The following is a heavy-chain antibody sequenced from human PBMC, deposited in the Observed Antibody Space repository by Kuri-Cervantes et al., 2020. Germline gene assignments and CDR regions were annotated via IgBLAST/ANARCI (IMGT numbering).Heavy chain of an antibody. D-gene: IGHD5-24*01. CDR2: IIPIFGTA. CDR1: GGTFSSYA. J-gene: IGHJ6*02. V-gene: IGHV1-69*05. Sequence: SVKVSCKASGGTFSSYAISWVRQAPGQGLEWMGGIIPIFGTANYAQKLQGRVTMTTDTSTSTAYMELRSLRSDDTAVYYCARVGDGYNYVHYYYYGMDVWGQGTTVTVSS. CDR3: ARVGDGYNYVHYYYYGMDV.